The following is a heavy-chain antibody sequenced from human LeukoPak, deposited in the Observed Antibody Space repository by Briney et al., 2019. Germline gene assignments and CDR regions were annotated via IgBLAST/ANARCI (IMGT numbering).Heavy chain of an antibody. V-gene: IGHV3-7*01. D-gene: IGHD3-3*01. CDR2: IKQDGSEE. Sequence: GGSLRLSCAASGFTFSSYWMSWVRQAPGKGLEWVANIKQDGSEEYYVDSVKGRFTISRDNAKNSLYLQMNSLRAEDTAVYYCAKDSGGVHPGVVTIFGVVIDGNWFDPWGQGTLVTVSS. CDR3: AKDSGGVHPGVVTIFGVVIDGNWFDP. J-gene: IGHJ5*02. CDR1: GFTFSSYW.